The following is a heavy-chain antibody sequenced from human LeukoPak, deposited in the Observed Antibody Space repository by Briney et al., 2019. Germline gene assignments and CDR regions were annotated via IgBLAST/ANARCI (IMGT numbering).Heavy chain of an antibody. V-gene: IGHV4-61*02. D-gene: IGHD6-13*01. Sequence: PSQTLSLTCTVSGGSISSGSYYWSWIRQPAGKGLEWIGRIYTSGSTNYNPSLKGRVTISVDTSKNQFSLKLSSVTAADTAVYYCARVKQQPVDYWGQGTLVTVSS. CDR3: ARVKQQPVDY. CDR2: IYTSGST. CDR1: GGSISSGSYY. J-gene: IGHJ4*02.